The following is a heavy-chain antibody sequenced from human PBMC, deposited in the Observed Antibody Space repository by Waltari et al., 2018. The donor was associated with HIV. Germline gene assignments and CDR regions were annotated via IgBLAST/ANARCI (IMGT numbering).Heavy chain of an antibody. D-gene: IGHD3-16*01. CDR3: ARSGIVRGRNYELLVF. Sequence: QVLLVQSGPAVKTPAAPVTISCPASGYNFTSSTVHWVRQAPGRGREWLGWINSGNGNSRYSPGFQDRLTMTRDISATTSYLVLSGLTSDDTALYFCARSGIVRGRNYELLVFWGQGT. CDR1: GYNFTSST. CDR2: INSGNGNS. V-gene: IGHV1-3*01. J-gene: IGHJ4*01.